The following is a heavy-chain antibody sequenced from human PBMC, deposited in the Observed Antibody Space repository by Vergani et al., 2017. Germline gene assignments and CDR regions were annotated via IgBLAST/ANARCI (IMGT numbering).Heavy chain of an antibody. CDR1: GDSMNTYY. V-gene: IGHV4-59*01. CDR3: ARGALWWLRQIDS. CDR2: IYDSGDT. D-gene: IGHD2-21*01. J-gene: IGHJ4*02. Sequence: QVQLQESGPGLVKPSETLSLTCSVSGDSMNTYYWTWIRQPPGKGLEWIGYIYDSGDTKYTPPLKSRVTMSLDTSKNQFSLNLYSVTAADTAVYYCARGALWWLRQIDSWGQGTLVTVSS.